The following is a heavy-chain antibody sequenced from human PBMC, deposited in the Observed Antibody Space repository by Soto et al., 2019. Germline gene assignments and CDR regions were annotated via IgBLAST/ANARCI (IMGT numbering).Heavy chain of an antibody. CDR3: VRENYYYGMDV. Sequence: GSLRLSCAVSGFDASVNFMTWVRQAPGKGLEWVSSINNAFNTFYADSVTGRFTISRDNSKNTLYLQMNSLRVEDTAMYYCVRENYYYGMDVWGQGTAVTVSS. J-gene: IGHJ6*02. CDR2: INNAFNT. V-gene: IGHV3-66*01. CDR1: GFDASVNF.